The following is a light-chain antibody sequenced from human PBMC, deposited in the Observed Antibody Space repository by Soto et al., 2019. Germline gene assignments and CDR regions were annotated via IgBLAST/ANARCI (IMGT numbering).Light chain of an antibody. Sequence: PVLTKPPSASGTAGQVVTISCSGGDSNIGSNSVYWYQHLPRMAPKLLIYYNNQRPSGVPDRFSGSRSGTSASLAIVGLRSEDEAVYYCAAWDASLSACVFGNGTKVTVL. CDR3: AAWDASLSACV. J-gene: IGLJ1*01. CDR1: DSNIGSNS. CDR2: YNN. V-gene: IGLV1-47*02.